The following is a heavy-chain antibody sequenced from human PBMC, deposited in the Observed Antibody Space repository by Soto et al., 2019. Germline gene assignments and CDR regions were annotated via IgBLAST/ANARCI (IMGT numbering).Heavy chain of an antibody. CDR2: INPNSGGT. CDR3: ARDSYGSVPGGNWFDP. J-gene: IGHJ5*02. V-gene: IGHV1-2*04. Sequence: QVQLVQSGAEVKKPGASVKVSCKASGYTFTGYYMHWVLQAPGQGLEWMGWINPNSGGTNYAQMFQGWVTMTRDTSISTAYMELSRLRSDDTAVYYCARDSYGSVPGGNWFDPWGQGTLVTLSS. D-gene: IGHD3-10*01. CDR1: GYTFTGYY.